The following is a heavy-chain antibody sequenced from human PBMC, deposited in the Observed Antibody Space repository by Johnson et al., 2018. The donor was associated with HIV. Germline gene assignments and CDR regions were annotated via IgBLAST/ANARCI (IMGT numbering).Heavy chain of an antibody. V-gene: IGHV3-30*02. CDR1: GFKFSDFY. D-gene: IGHD3-10*01. CDR2: IRYDGKDK. Sequence: QVQLVESGGGLVKPGGSLRLSCAVSGFKFSDFYMTWIRQVPGKGLEWVSFIRYDGKDKYYADFVKGRFTISRDNSKKTLSLQMNSLRPEDTAVYYCAKSSSATYYGDAFDMWGQGTMVTVSS. J-gene: IGHJ3*02. CDR3: AKSSSATYYGDAFDM.